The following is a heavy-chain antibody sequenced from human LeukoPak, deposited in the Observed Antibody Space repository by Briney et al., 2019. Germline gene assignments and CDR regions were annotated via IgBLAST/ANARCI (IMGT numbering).Heavy chain of an antibody. CDR2: INAGNGNT. J-gene: IGHJ5*02. CDR3: ARAWYYYDSSGYYQRPRFNWFDP. CDR1: GYTFTSYA. D-gene: IGHD3-22*01. Sequence: ASVKVSCTASGYTFTSYAMHWVRQAPGQRLEWMGWINAGNGNTKYSQKFQGRVTITADESTSTAYMELSSLRSEDTAVYYCARAWYYYDSSGYYQRPRFNWFDPWGQGTLVTVSS. V-gene: IGHV1-3*01.